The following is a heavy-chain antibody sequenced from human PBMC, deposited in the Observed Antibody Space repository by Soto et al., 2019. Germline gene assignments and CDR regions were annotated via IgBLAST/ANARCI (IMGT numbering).Heavy chain of an antibody. CDR2: ISGSGGST. D-gene: IGHD2-15*01. V-gene: IGHV3-23*01. Sequence: GGSLRLSCAASGFTFSSYAMSWVRQAPGKGLEWVSAISGSGGSTYYADSVKGRFTISRDNSKNTLYLQMNSLRAEDTAVYYCAKDPTIVVVVAATKGDAFDIWGQGTMVTVSS. CDR1: GFTFSSYA. J-gene: IGHJ3*02. CDR3: AKDPTIVVVVAATKGDAFDI.